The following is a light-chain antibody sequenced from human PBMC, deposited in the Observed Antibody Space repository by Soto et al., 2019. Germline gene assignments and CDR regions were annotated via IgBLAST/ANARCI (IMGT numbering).Light chain of an antibody. J-gene: IGLJ3*02. V-gene: IGLV3-21*02. Sequence: SYELTQPPSVSVAPGQTARITCGGTNIGSKSVHWYQQKPGQAPVLVVHDDSDRPSGIPERLSGSNSGNTATLTISRVEAGDEADYYCQLWDSSSDHRVFGGGTKLTVL. CDR3: QLWDSSSDHRV. CDR1: NIGSKS. CDR2: DDS.